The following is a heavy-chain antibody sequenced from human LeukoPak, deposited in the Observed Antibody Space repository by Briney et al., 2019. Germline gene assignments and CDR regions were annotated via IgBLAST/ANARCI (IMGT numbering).Heavy chain of an antibody. CDR2: IYDSGST. V-gene: IGHV4-39*07. CDR3: ARGLSAIVH. CDR1: GGSIRSSYYY. D-gene: IGHD2-21*02. Sequence: PSETLSLTCTVSGGSIRSSYYYWGWIRQPPGKGLEWIGSIYDSGSTYYNPSLKSRVTISVDTSKNQFSLKLSSVTAADTAVYYCARGLSAIVHWGQGTLVTVSS. J-gene: IGHJ4*02.